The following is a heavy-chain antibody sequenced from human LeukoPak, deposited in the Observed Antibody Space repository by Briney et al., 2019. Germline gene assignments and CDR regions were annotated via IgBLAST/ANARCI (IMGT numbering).Heavy chain of an antibody. Sequence: SETLSLTCTVSGGSISSYYWSWIRQPAGKGLERIGRIYTSGSTNYNPSLKSRVTMSVDTSKNQFSLKLSSVTAADTAVYYCARDSTVSHAFDIWGQGTMVTVSS. D-gene: IGHD4-17*01. J-gene: IGHJ3*02. CDR3: ARDSTVSHAFDI. CDR1: GGSISSYY. V-gene: IGHV4-4*07. CDR2: IYTSGST.